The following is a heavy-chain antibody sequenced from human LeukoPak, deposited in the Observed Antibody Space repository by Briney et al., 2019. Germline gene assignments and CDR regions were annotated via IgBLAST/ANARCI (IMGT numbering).Heavy chain of an antibody. CDR1: GGSFSGYY. V-gene: IGHV4-59*08. J-gene: IGHJ4*02. D-gene: IGHD3-10*01. Sequence: PSETLSLTCAVYGGSFSGYYWSWIRQPPGKGLEWIGYIYYSGSTNYNPSLKSRVTISVDTSKNQFSLKLSSVTAADTAVYYCARQSKDTYYYGSGSLGDWGQGTLVTVSS. CDR3: ARQSKDTYYYGSGSLGD. CDR2: IYYSGST.